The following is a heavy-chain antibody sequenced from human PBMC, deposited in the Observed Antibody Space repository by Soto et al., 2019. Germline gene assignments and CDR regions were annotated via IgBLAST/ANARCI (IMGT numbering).Heavy chain of an antibody. J-gene: IGHJ1*01. V-gene: IGHV4-31*03. Sequence: QVQLQESGPGLVKPSQTLSLTCTVSGGSISSGGYYWSWIRQHPGKGLEWIGCIYYSGSTYYNPSLKSRVTISVDTSKNQFSLKLSSVTAADTAVYYCARQGDNEGYFQHWGQGTLVTVSS. D-gene: IGHD2-21*02. CDR2: IYYSGST. CDR1: GGSISSGGYY. CDR3: ARQGDNEGYFQH.